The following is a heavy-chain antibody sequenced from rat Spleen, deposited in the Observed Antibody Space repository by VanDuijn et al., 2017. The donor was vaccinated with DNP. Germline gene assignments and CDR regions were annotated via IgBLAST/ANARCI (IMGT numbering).Heavy chain of an antibody. Sequence: QVQLMESGPGLVQPSQTLSLTCTVSGFSLTSYSVNWIRQPPGKGLEWIAAMASGGSTYYNSALKSRLSISRDTSRSQVFLKMNSLQTEDTAMYLCARLAVGAMDAWGQGTSVTVSS. D-gene: IGHD3-2*01. J-gene: IGHJ4*01. CDR1: GFSLTSYS. V-gene: IGHV2-6*01. CDR2: MASGGST. CDR3: ARLAVGAMDA.